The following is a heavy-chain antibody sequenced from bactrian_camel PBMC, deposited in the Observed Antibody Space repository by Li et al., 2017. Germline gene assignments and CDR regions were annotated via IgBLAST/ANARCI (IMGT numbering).Heavy chain of an antibody. CDR2: IASGGSTT. V-gene: IGHV3S40*01. D-gene: IGHD6*01. Sequence: DVQLVESGGGLVQPGGSLTLSCVASGFTFSSSYMTWVRQAPGKGLEWVSTIASGGSTTDYVDSVKGRFTISKDNAKNTLYLQMNSLKPEDTAMYYCAAWGSGMGGSCQRGGLQVADFGYWGQGTQVTVS. J-gene: IGHJ6*01. CDR3: AAWGSGMGGSCQRGGLQVADFGY. CDR1: GFTFSSSY.